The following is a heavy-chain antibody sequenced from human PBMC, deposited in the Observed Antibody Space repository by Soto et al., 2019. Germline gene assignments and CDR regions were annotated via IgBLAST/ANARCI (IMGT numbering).Heavy chain of an antibody. CDR3: AREGLYSSGWSRDYYYYYGMDV. J-gene: IGHJ6*02. V-gene: IGHV1-18*04. CDR2: ISAYNGNT. D-gene: IGHD6-19*01. Sequence: ASVKVSCKACGYTFTSYGISGVRQAPGQGLEWMGWISAYNGNTNYAQKLQGRVTMTTDTSTSTAYMELRSLRSDDTAVYYCAREGLYSSGWSRDYYYYYGMDVWGQGTTVTVSS. CDR1: GYTFTSYG.